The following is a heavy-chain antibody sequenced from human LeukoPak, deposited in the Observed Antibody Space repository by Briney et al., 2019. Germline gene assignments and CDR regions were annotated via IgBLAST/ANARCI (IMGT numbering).Heavy chain of an antibody. V-gene: IGHV3-23*01. CDR1: GFNFTNYN. CDR3: AKVLVVPAAWLPNY. J-gene: IGHJ4*02. D-gene: IGHD2-2*01. Sequence: GGSLRLSCAASGFNFTNYNMNWVRQAPGKGLEWVSAIGGSGGTTYYADSVKGRFTISRDNSKNTLYLQMNSLRAEDTALYYCAKVLVVPAAWLPNYWGQGTLVTVSS. CDR2: IGGSGGTT.